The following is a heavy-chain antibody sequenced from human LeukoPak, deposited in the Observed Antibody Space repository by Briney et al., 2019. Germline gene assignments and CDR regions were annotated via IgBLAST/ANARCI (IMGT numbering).Heavy chain of an antibody. Sequence: GGSLRLSCAASGFTFSNYAMSWVRQAPGKGLEWVSGISGSGGSTYYADSVKGRFTISRDNSKNTLYLQKNSLRAEDTAVYYCAKGSSSYYFAFDIWGQGTMVTVSS. CDR2: ISGSGGST. CDR3: AKGSSSYYFAFDI. J-gene: IGHJ3*02. D-gene: IGHD6-13*01. CDR1: GFTFSNYA. V-gene: IGHV3-23*01.